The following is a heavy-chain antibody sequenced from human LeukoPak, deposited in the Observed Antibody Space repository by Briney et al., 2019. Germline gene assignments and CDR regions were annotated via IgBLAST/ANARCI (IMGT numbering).Heavy chain of an antibody. CDR3: ARGIHHRVPKENFDY. D-gene: IGHD4/OR15-4a*01. CDR2: IRSSSSTI. V-gene: IGHV3-48*01. CDR1: GFPFISYS. Sequence: PGGSLDLSCAASGFPFISYSMNWVRQAPGKGLGGVSYIRSSSSTIYYADSVKGRFTISRDNAKNSLYLQMNSLRAEDTAVYYCARGIHHRVPKENFDYWGQGTLVTVSS. J-gene: IGHJ4*02.